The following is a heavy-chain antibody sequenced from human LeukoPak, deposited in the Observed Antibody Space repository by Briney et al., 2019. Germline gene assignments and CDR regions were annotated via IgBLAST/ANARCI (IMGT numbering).Heavy chain of an antibody. CDR2: IYSGYST. CDR3: ARGGPGGSYFDY. Sequence: PGWSLRLSCAASGFTVSSNYMSWVRQAPGKGLEWVSVIYSGYSTYYADSVKGRFTISRDNAKNTLYLQMNSLRDDDTAVYYCARGGPGGSYFDYWGQGTLVTVSS. J-gene: IGHJ4*02. V-gene: IGHV3-53*01. D-gene: IGHD1-26*01. CDR1: GFTVSSNY.